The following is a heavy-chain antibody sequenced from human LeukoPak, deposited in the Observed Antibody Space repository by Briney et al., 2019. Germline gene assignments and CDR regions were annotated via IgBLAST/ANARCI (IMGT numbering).Heavy chain of an antibody. D-gene: IGHD2-2*01. CDR1: GYTFTSYG. Sequence: ASVKVSCKASGYTFTSYGITWVRQAPGQGLEWMGWISAYNGDTNYAQKLQGRVTMTTDTSTSTAYMELSSLRSEDTAVYYCARGAIVVVPAATEYYFDYWGQGTLVTVSS. CDR2: ISAYNGDT. CDR3: ARGAIVVVPAATEYYFDY. J-gene: IGHJ4*02. V-gene: IGHV1-18*01.